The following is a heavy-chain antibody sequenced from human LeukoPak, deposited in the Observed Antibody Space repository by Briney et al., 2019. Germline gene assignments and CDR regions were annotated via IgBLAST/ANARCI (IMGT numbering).Heavy chain of an antibody. D-gene: IGHD3-10*02. CDR1: GFTFDDYG. J-gene: IGHJ6*04. Sequence: GGSLRLSCAASGFTFDDYGMSWVRQAPGKGLEWVSIIYSGGSTYYGDSVKGRFTISRDNAKNSLYLQMNSLRAEDTAVYYCAELGITMIGGVWGKGTTVTISS. CDR3: AELGITMIGGV. V-gene: IGHV3-66*01. CDR2: IYSGGST.